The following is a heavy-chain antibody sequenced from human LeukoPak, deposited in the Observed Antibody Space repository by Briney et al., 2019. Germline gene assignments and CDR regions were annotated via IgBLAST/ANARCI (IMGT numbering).Heavy chain of an antibody. Sequence: GGSLRLSCAVSGFTLRSYAMLWVRQAPGKGLEWVAVISYDGSNKYYADSVKGRFTISRDNSKNTLYLQMNSLRAEDTAVYYCARDRSGYYFGYWGQGTLVTVSS. CDR1: GFTLRSYA. CDR3: ARDRSGYYFGY. D-gene: IGHD3-22*01. V-gene: IGHV3-30*04. J-gene: IGHJ4*02. CDR2: ISYDGSNK.